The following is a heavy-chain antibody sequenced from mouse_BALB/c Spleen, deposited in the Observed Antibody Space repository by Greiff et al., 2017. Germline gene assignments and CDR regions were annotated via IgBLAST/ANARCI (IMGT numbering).Heavy chain of an antibody. CDR1: GYSFTSYW. Sequence: QVHVKQSGAELVKPGASVKLSCKASGYSFTSYWMHWVKQRPGQGLEWIGYINPSTGYTEYNQKFKDKATLTADKSSSTAYMQLSSQTSEDSAVYDCASMSTASYAMDYWGQGTSVTVSA. J-gene: IGHJ4*01. D-gene: IGHD1-2*01. CDR2: INPSTGYT. V-gene: IGHV1-7*01. CDR3: ASMSTASYAMDY.